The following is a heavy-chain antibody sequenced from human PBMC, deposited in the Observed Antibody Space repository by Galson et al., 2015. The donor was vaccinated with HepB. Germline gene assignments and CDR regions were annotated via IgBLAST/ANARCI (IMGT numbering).Heavy chain of an antibody. CDR1: GGSVSSGSYY. V-gene: IGHV4-61*01. CDR2: IYYSGST. Sequence: ETLSLTCTVSGGSVSSGSYYWSWIRQPPGKGLEWIGYIYYSGSTNYNPSLKSRVTISVDTSKNQFSLKLSSVTAADTAVYYCARGGWIAAPKGYGMDVWGQGTTVTVSS. D-gene: IGHD6-13*01. CDR3: ARGGWIAAPKGYGMDV. J-gene: IGHJ6*02.